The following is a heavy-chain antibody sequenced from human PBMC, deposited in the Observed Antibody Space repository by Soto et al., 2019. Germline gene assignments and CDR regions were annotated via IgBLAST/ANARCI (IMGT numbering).Heavy chain of an antibody. CDR3: AEKGNTWNSKGAY. CDR1: GFTFSSYS. V-gene: IGHV3-21*01. Sequence: EVQLVESGGGLVKPGGSLRLSCAASGFTFSSYSMNWVRQAPGKGLEWVSSISSSSSYIYYADSVKGRFTISRDNAKNPLNLKINSRKAEETAVYYWAEKGNTWNSKGAYWAQGTLVTAS. D-gene: IGHD1-7*01. CDR2: ISSSSSYI. J-gene: IGHJ4*02.